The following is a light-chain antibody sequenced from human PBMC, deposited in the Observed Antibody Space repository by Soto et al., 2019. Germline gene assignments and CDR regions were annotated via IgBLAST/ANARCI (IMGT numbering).Light chain of an antibody. CDR3: HQYNKWSSD. V-gene: IGKV3-15*01. Sequence: EIVMTQSPATLSVSPGERATLSCRASQRVSNNLAWYQQKPGQAPRLIIYGASTRATGIPARFSGSGFGTEFTLTISSLQSEDFAVYYCHQYNKWSSDVGQGTKVESK. CDR1: QRVSNN. J-gene: IGKJ1*01. CDR2: GAS.